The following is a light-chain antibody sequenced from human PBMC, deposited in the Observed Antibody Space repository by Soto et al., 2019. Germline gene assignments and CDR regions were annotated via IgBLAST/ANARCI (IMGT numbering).Light chain of an antibody. V-gene: IGKV1-39*01. Sequence: DIQMTQSPSSLSASVGDRVTITCRASQSINSYLNWFQQKPGKAPQVLIYDASSLQSGVPSRCSGSRSGTDFPLTISSLQLEDFATYFCQQSHISPGTCGQGTKVEVK. CDR3: QQSHISPGT. CDR2: DAS. J-gene: IGKJ1*01. CDR1: QSINSY.